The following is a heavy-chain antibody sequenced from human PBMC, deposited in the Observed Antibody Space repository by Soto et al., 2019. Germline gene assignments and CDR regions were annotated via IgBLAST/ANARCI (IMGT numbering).Heavy chain of an antibody. V-gene: IGHV4-4*02. D-gene: IGHD2-15*01. J-gene: IGHJ6*02. CDR1: GGSIRSTNW. Sequence: VHLQESGPGLVKPSGTVSLTCVVSGGSIRSTNWWAWVRQTPGKGLEWIGEVYHNATSNYNPSLKGRATISVDRSKDQVSLRLNSVIDADTAVYYCARDLDRYCSVTSCHAMDVWGQGTPVTVSS. CDR2: VYHNATS. CDR3: ARDLDRYCSVTSCHAMDV.